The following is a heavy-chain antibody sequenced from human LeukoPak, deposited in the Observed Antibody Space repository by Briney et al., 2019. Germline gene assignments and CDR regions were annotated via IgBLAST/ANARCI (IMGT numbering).Heavy chain of an antibody. J-gene: IGHJ4*02. CDR2: INPNSGGA. Sequence: ASVKVSCKASGYTFTGYYMHWVRQAPGQGLESMGRINPNSGGANYAQKFQNRVTMTRDTSISTAYMELSRLRSDDTAVYYCASEEQVAGLTLLDYWGQGTLVTVSS. V-gene: IGHV1-2*06. CDR1: GYTFTGYY. D-gene: IGHD6-19*01. CDR3: ASEEQVAGLTLLDY.